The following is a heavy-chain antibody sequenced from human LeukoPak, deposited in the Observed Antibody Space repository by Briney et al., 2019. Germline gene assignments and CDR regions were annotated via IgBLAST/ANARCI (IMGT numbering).Heavy chain of an antibody. Sequence: QPGGSLTLSCTASGLTFSNYATAWVRQAPGKGLEWVSSITGSGRGTYYADSVKGRFSVSRDNSQNTVFLHMNSLRADDTALYYWSKDPNGDYGGAFDMWGPGTMVTVSS. CDR2: ITGSGRGT. J-gene: IGHJ3*02. V-gene: IGHV3-23*01. CDR1: GLTFSNYA. CDR3: SKDPNGDYGGAFDM. D-gene: IGHD4-17*01.